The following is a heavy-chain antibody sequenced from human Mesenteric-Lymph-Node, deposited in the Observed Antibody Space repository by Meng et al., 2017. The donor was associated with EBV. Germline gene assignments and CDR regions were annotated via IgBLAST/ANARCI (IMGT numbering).Heavy chain of an antibody. J-gene: IGHJ5*02. D-gene: IGHD3-10*01. CDR3: AKVDGSGRSNWFDP. V-gene: IGHV4-4*02. CDR2: IYHSGST. CDR1: GVSISSYNW. Sequence: GQSRDQGAGLVTPSGTHSLTCAVSGVSISSYNWWSWVRQPPGKGLEWIGEIYHSGSTNNNPSLRSRVTISVDKSKNQFSLRLSSVTAADTAVYYCAKVDGSGRSNWFDPWGQGTLVTVSS.